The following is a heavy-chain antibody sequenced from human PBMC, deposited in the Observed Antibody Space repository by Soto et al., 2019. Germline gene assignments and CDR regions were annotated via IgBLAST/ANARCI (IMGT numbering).Heavy chain of an antibody. CDR3: ARDYRGYDLFDY. V-gene: IGHV3-21*01. CDR1: GFTFSTYS. Sequence: GGSLRLSCAASGFTFSTYSMNWVRQAPGKGLEWVSYISTTGSYIYYADSVQGRFTISRDNAKNSLYLQMNSLRAEDTAVYHCARDYRGYDLFDYWGHGTLVTVSS. J-gene: IGHJ4*01. D-gene: IGHD5-12*01. CDR2: ISTTGSYI.